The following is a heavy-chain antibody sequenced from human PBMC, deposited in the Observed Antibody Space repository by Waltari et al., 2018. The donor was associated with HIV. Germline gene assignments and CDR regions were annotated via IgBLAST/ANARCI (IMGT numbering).Heavy chain of an antibody. J-gene: IGHJ4*02. CDR1: GYTFTTSG. V-gene: IGHV1-18*01. D-gene: IGHD1-1*01. CDR2: ISPNDGHT. Sequence: QVLLVQSGPEVKKPGASVKVSCKASGYTFTTSGISWVRQAPGQGLEWMGWISPNDGHTNFAQKCQGRVTVTTDTSTSTAYMDLWSLRSDDSAVYYCARGATILSYWGQGTLVTVSS. CDR3: ARGATILSY.